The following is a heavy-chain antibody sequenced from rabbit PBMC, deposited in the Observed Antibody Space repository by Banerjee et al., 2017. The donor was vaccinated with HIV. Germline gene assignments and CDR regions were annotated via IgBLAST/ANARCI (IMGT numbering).Heavy chain of an antibody. D-gene: IGHD4-1*01. CDR2: VYTSSGAT. Sequence: QEQLKESGGGLVKPGGTLTLTCNASGIDFSDYAYMCWVRQAPGKGLELIACVYTSSGATWYASWVNGRFTISRSTSLNTVDLKMTSLTAADTATYFCARDLAGVIGWNFNLWGPGTLVTVS. J-gene: IGHJ4*01. V-gene: IGHV1S43*01. CDR3: ARDLAGVIGWNFNL. CDR1: GIDFSDYAY.